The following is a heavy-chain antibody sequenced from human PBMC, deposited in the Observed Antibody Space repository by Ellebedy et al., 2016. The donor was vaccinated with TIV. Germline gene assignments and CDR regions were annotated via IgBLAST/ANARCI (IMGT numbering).Heavy chain of an antibody. CDR3: ARVGRSGWADDY. CDR2: ISSSTSTI. J-gene: IGHJ4*02. Sequence: GESLKISCAASGFTFSTYSMNWIRQAPGKGLEWVSYISSSTSTISYSDSVKGRFTISRDNAKNSVHLQMNSLRDEDTAVYYCARVGRSGWADDYWGQGTLVTVSS. D-gene: IGHD6-19*01. V-gene: IGHV3-48*02. CDR1: GFTFSTYS.